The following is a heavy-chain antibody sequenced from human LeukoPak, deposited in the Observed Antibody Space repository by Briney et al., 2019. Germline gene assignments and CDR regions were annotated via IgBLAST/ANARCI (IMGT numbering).Heavy chain of an antibody. J-gene: IGHJ4*02. Sequence: GGSLRLSCAASGFTFSNYWMHWVRQAPGKGLVWVSRINSDGSARSHADSVKGRFTISRDNAKKTLYLQMTRLRTEDTAVYYCASASSHRIAAGGDYWGQGILVTVSS. V-gene: IGHV3-74*01. CDR1: GFTFSNYW. CDR3: ASASSHRIAAGGDY. CDR2: INSDGSAR. D-gene: IGHD6-13*01.